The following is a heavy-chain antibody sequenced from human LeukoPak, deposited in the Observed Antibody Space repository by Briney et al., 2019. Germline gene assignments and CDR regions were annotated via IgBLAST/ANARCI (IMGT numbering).Heavy chain of an antibody. J-gene: IGHJ4*02. D-gene: IGHD2-8*01. V-gene: IGHV1-8*01. CDR3: ARTGVGYCTNGVCYEVDY. CDR2: MNPNSGNT. Sequence: ASAKVSCKASGYTFTSYDINWVRQATGQGLEWMRWMNPNSGNTGYAQKFQARVTMTRNTSISTAYMELSSLRSEDTALYYCARTGVGYCTNGVCYEVDYWGQGTLVTVSS. CDR1: GYTFTSYD.